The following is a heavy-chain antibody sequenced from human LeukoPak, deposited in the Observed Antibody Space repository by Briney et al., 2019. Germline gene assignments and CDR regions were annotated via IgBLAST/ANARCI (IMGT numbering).Heavy chain of an antibody. Sequence: PSGTLSLTCAVSGGSISSSNWWSWVRQPPGKGLEWIGEIYHSGSTNYNPSLKSRVTISVDKSKNQFSLKLSSVTAADTAVYFCARDKNDYYDRSGSIRAWDSWGQGTLVTVSS. J-gene: IGHJ4*02. CDR3: ARDKNDYYDRSGSIRAWDS. CDR1: GGSISSSNW. CDR2: IYHSGST. D-gene: IGHD3-22*01. V-gene: IGHV4-4*02.